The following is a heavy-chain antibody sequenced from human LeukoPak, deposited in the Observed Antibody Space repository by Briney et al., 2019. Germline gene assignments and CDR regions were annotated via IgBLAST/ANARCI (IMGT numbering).Heavy chain of an antibody. CDR2: IIPIFGTA. Sequence: SVKVSRKASGGTFSSYAISWVRQAPGQGLEWMGGIIPIFGTANYAQKFQGRVTITADESTSTAYMELSSLRSEDTAVYYCARAITRGADAFDIWGQGTMVTVSS. J-gene: IGHJ3*02. D-gene: IGHD1-26*01. CDR1: GGTFSSYA. V-gene: IGHV1-69*13. CDR3: ARAITRGADAFDI.